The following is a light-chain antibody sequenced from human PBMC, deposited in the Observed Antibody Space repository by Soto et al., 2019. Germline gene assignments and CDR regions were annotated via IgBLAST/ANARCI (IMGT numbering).Light chain of an antibody. V-gene: IGLV1-40*01. Sequence: QSVLTQPPSVSGAPGQRVTISCTGSSSNIGAGYDVHWYQQLPGTAPKLLIYGNSNRPSGVPDRFSGSKSGTSASLAITGLQAEDEAVYNCQSYDSSLSGSVFGPGPKDTV. CDR2: GNS. CDR3: QSYDSSLSGSV. CDR1: SSNIGAGYD. J-gene: IGLJ1*01.